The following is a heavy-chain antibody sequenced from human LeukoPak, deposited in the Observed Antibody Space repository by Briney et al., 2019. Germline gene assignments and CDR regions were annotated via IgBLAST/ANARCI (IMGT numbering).Heavy chain of an antibody. D-gene: IGHD2-8*01. CDR1: GFPFSSYW. J-gene: IGHJ4*02. CDR2: ISSSSSYI. CDR3: AREGDVLMVYADY. Sequence: GGSLRLSCVASGFPFSSYWMNWVRQAPGKGLEWVSSISSSSSYIYYADSVKGRFTISRDNAKNSLYLQMNSLRAEDTAVYYCAREGDVLMVYADYWGQGTLVTVSS. V-gene: IGHV3-21*01.